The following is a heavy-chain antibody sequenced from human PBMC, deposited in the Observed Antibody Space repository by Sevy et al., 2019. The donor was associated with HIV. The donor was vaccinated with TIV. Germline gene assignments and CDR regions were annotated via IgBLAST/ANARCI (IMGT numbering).Heavy chain of an antibody. D-gene: IGHD2-15*01. CDR3: AKHEAATPYYYYGMDV. CDR1: GFTFSSYG. J-gene: IGHJ6*02. V-gene: IGHV3-30*18. CDR2: ISYDGSNK. Sequence: GGSLRLSCAASGFTFSSYGMHWVRQAPGKGLEGVAVISYDGSNKFYADSVKGRFTISGDNSKNTLYLQMNSLRADDTAVYYCAKHEAATPYYYYGMDVWGQGTPVTVSS.